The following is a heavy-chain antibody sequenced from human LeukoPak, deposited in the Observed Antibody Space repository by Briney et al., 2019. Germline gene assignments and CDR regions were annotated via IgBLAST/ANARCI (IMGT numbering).Heavy chain of an antibody. CDR2: IYYSGDT. D-gene: IGHD2-2*01. V-gene: IGHV4-31*03. J-gene: IGHJ3*02. CDR3: ARSYQTADAFDI. CDR1: GDSISSGYY. Sequence: SETLSLTCTVSGDSISSGYYWSWIRQLPGRGLEWIGYIYYSGDTYSSPSLKSRVSISVDTSKNQFSLRLSSVTAADTAVYYCARSYQTADAFDIWGQGTMVTVSS.